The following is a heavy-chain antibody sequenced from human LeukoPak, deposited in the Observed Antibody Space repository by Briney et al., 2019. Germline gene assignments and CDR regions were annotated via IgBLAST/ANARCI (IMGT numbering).Heavy chain of an antibody. Sequence: GGSLRLSCAASGFTFSSYWMSWVRQAPGKGREGGANIKQDGSEKYYVDSVKGRFTISRDNAKNSLYLQMNSLRAEDTAVYYCARGYSYGDRRMDVWGQGTTVTVSS. CDR1: GFTFSSYW. J-gene: IGHJ6*02. CDR3: ARGYSYGDRRMDV. V-gene: IGHV3-7*03. CDR2: IKQDGSEK. D-gene: IGHD5-18*01.